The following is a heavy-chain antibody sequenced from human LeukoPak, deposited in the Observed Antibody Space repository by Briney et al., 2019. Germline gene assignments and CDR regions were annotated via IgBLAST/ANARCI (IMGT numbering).Heavy chain of an antibody. J-gene: IGHJ4*02. CDR2: INHSGST. CDR1: GGSFSGYY. V-gene: IGHV4-34*01. D-gene: IGHD7-27*01. CDR3: ASRKLGNDY. Sequence: SETLSLTCAVYGGSFSGYYWSWIRQPPGKGLEWIGEINHSGSTNYNPSLKSRVTISVDTSKNQFSLKLISVTAADTAVYYCASRKLGNDYWGQGTLVTVSS.